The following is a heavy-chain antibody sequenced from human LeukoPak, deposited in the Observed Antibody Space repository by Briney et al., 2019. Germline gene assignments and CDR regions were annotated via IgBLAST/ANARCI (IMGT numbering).Heavy chain of an antibody. CDR1: GASFSSSPYF. V-gene: IGHV4-39*07. Sequence: SETLSLTCTVSGASFSSSPYFWGWVRQPPRKGLEWVGSVSDSGRAFYNPSLKSRVTISIDTFKNDFSLRLTSVAAADTAVYYCARAGSSIAARPPDYWGQGTLVIVSS. J-gene: IGHJ4*02. CDR3: ARAGSSIAARPPDY. D-gene: IGHD6-6*01. CDR2: VSDSGRA.